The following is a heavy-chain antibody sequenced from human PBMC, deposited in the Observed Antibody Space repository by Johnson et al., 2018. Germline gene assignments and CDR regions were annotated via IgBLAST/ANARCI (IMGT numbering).Heavy chain of an antibody. CDR2: SNAGNGNT. Sequence: QVQLVQSGAEVKKPGASVKVSCKASGYTFTSYAMHWVRQAPGQRLEWMGWSNAGNGNTKYSQEFQGRVTITRDTSVSTAYMELSSLRSEDTAVYYCARGNDFWSSLLSHYYYYDYMDVWGKGTTVTVSS. D-gene: IGHD3-3*01. CDR1: GYTFTSYA. CDR3: ARGNDFWSSLLSHYYYYDYMDV. J-gene: IGHJ6*03. V-gene: IGHV1-3*02.